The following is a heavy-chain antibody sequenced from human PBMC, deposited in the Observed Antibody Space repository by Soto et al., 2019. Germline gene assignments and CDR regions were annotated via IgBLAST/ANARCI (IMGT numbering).Heavy chain of an antibody. V-gene: IGHV3-23*01. J-gene: IGHJ4*02. CDR2: ISGSGGST. Sequence: GGSLRLSCAASGFTFSSYAMSWVRQAPGKGLGWVSAISGSGGSTYYADSVKGRFTISRDKSKNTLYLQMNSLRAEDTAVYYCAKDPGALGADYWGQGTLVTVSS. D-gene: IGHD1-26*01. CDR3: AKDPGALGADY. CDR1: GFTFSSYA.